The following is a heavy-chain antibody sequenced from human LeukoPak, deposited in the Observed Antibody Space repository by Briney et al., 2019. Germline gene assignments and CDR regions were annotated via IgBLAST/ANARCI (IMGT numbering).Heavy chain of an antibody. D-gene: IGHD3-3*01. J-gene: IGHJ4*02. CDR3: ARDYDFWSGYYSPTRGYFGY. CDR2: IRYDGSNR. V-gene: IGHV3-30*02. Sequence: PGGSLRLSCAASGFTFSGSGMHWVRQAPGKGLEWVTFIRYDGSNRYYTDSVKGRLTISRDNSKNTLYLQMDSLRAEDTAVYYCARDYDFWSGYYSPTRGYFGYWGLGTLVTVSS. CDR1: GFTFSGSG.